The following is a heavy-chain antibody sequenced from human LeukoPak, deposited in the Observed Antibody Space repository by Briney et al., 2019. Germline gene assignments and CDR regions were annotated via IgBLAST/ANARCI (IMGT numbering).Heavy chain of an antibody. CDR2: MSGGGGST. CDR1: GFTLRTNA. V-gene: IGHV3-23*01. J-gene: IGHJ4*02. CDR3: ARGVGGSYYFDY. D-gene: IGHD1-26*01. Sequence: GGSLRLSCAASGFTLRTNAMSWVRQAPGKGLEWVSTMSGGGGSTYYADSVKGRITISRDNSRNTLYLQMNSLRAEDTAMYYCARGVGGSYYFDYWGQGTLVTVSS.